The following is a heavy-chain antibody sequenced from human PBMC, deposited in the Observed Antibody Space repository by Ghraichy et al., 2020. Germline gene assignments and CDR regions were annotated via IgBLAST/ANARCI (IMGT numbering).Heavy chain of an antibody. CDR2: FDPEDGET. CDR3: ATGGAGGGYYYYGMDV. Sequence: ASVKVSCKVSGYTLTDFSIHWVRQAPGQGLEWMGGFDPEDGETIYAQKFQGRVTMTEDTSTDTAYMELSSLRSEDTAVYYCATGGAGGGYYYYGMDVWGQGTTVTVSS. V-gene: IGHV1-24*01. CDR1: GYTLTDFS. J-gene: IGHJ6*02. D-gene: IGHD3-10*01.